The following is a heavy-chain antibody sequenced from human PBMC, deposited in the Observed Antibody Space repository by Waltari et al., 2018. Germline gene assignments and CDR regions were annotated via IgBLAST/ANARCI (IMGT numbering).Heavy chain of an antibody. CDR2: IKHDGSRP. J-gene: IGHJ5*02. CDR1: GFTIGPYW. V-gene: IGHV3-74*03. CDR3: GTLEAVGS. D-gene: IGHD2-2*03. Sequence: EVQVVESGGGLVQPGGSLRLSCTASGFTIGPYWMHWVRQVPGKGLVWVAGIKHDGSRPTYADPVKGRFAISRDNARNTVHLQMNGLRAEDTAVYYCGTLEAVGSWGQGTLVTVSS.